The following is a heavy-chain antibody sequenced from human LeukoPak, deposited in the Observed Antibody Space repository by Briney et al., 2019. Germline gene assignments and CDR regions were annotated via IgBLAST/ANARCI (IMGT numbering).Heavy chain of an antibody. CDR2: IVVGSGNT. V-gene: IGHV1-58*01. J-gene: IGHJ4*02. CDR1: GFTFTISA. Sequence: ASVKVSCTASGFTFTISAVQWVRQARGQRLERIGWIVVGSGNTNYAQKFQERVTITRDMSTSTAYMELSSLRSEDTAVYYCAASPDYYDSSGYSYYFDYWGQGTLVTVSS. D-gene: IGHD3-22*01. CDR3: AASPDYYDSSGYSYYFDY.